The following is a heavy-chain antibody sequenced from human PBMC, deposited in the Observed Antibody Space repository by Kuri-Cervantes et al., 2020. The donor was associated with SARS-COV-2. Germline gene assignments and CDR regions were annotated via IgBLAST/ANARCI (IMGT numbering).Heavy chain of an antibody. Sequence: SETLSLTCGVYGGSFSGYHWSWIRQSPGKGLEWIGEINHTGSTKYNPSLKSRVTISVDTSKNQFSLKLSSVTAADTAVYYCARGAYYDFWSGYYPAYYFDYWGQGTLVTVSS. CDR1: GGSFSGYH. CDR2: INHTGST. CDR3: ARGAYYDFWSGYYPAYYFDY. D-gene: IGHD3-3*01. V-gene: IGHV4-34*01. J-gene: IGHJ4*02.